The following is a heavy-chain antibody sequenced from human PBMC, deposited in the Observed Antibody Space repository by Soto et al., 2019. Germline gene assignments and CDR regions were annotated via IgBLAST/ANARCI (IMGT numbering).Heavy chain of an antibody. CDR1: RKEC. V-gene: IGHV3-15*01. CDR3: TSDLSFDY. J-gene: IGHJ4*01. CDR2: IKSKTDGGTT. Sequence: RKECMSGGRLAPGKELEWVGRIKSKTDGGTTDYAAPVKGRFTISRDDSKNTLYLQMNSLKTEDTAASNWTSDLSFDY.